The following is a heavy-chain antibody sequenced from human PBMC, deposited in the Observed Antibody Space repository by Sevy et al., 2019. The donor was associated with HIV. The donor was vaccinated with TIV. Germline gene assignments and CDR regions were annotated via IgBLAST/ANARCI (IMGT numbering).Heavy chain of an antibody. V-gene: IGHV3-9*01. J-gene: IGHJ4*02. CDR1: GFTFDDYA. CDR3: AKDSSSSARDFDY. Sequence: GGSLRLSCAASGFTFDDYAMHWVRQAPGKGLEWVSGISWNSGSIGYADSVKGGFTFSEDNAKNSLYLQMNSLRAEDTALYYCAKDSSSSARDFDYWGQGTLVTVSS. D-gene: IGHD6-6*01. CDR2: ISWNSGSI.